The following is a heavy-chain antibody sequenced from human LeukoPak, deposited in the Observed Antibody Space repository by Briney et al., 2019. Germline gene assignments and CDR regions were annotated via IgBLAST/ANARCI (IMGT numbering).Heavy chain of an antibody. V-gene: IGHV1-69*13. CDR1: GATFSSYA. CDR2: IIPIFGTA. J-gene: IGHJ4*02. CDR3: ARARDYSSGWYGPNFDY. Sequence: SVKVSCKAYGATFSSYATSWVRQAPGHGLEWMGGIIPIFGTANYAQKFQGRVTSTSDESTSTAYMELSSLRSEDTAVYYCARARDYSSGWYGPNFDYWGQGTLVTVSS. D-gene: IGHD6-19*01.